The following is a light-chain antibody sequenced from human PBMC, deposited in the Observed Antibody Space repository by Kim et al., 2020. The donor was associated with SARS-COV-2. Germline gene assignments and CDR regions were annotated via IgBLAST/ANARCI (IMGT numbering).Light chain of an antibody. Sequence: SPGERASLSCRASQGFSSSYLAWYRQNPGQAPRLLIYCASSRATGIPDRFSGSGSGTDFTLTIGRLEPEDFAVYYCQQYGSSPLTFGGGTKVDIK. V-gene: IGKV3-20*01. CDR3: QQYGSSPLT. CDR1: QGFSSSY. J-gene: IGKJ4*01. CDR2: CAS.